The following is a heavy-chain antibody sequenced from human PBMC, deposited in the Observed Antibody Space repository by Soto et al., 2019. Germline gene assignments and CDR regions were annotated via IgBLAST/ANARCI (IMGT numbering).Heavy chain of an antibody. J-gene: IGHJ4*02. CDR3: AKDRVGGTFYTPLGF. CDR2: ITYDGSHK. D-gene: IGHD1-26*01. CDR1: GFNFDNYG. V-gene: IGHV3-30*18. Sequence: PGGSLRLSCQASGFNFDNYGMHWVRQAPGKGLEWVAVITYDGSHKYYADSVKGRFTISRDNSKNTLSLHLNTLKREDTAVYHCAKDRVGGTFYTPLGFWGQGTLVTVSS.